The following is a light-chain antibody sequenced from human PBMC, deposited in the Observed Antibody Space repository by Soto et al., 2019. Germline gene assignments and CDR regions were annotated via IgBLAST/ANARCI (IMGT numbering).Light chain of an antibody. J-gene: IGLJ1*01. CDR1: SSDVGGYNY. V-gene: IGLV2-14*01. Sequence: QSALTQPASVSGSPGQSITISCTGTSSDVGGYNYVSWYQQHPGKAPKLMIYDVSNRPSGVSNRFSGSKSGNTASLTISXXXXXXEADYYCSSYTSSSTQVFGTGTKLTVL. CDR3: SSYTSSSTQV. CDR2: DVS.